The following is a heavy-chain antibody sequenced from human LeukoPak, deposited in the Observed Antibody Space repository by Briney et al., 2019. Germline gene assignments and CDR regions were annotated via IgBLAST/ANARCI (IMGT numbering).Heavy chain of an antibody. D-gene: IGHD2-2*01. Sequence: ASVKVSCMASGYTFTGYYMHWVRQAPGQGLEWMGWISPNSGGTNYAQKFQGRVTMTRDTSISTAYMELSRLRSDDTAVYYCARAIPYPDIVVVPAAQYNWFDPWGQGTLVTVSS. V-gene: IGHV1-2*02. CDR3: ARAIPYPDIVVVPAAQYNWFDP. CDR2: ISPNSGGT. J-gene: IGHJ5*02. CDR1: GYTFTGYY.